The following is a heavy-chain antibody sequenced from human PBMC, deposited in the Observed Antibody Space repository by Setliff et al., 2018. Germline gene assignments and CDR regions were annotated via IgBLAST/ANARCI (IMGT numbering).Heavy chain of an antibody. D-gene: IGHD3-10*02. V-gene: IGHV4-39*07. Sequence: SETLSLTCTVSDASIGGSGYYWGWIRQPPGKGPEWIGNIHYSGSTHYNPSLKSRVTISVDTSKNQFSLKLTSVTAADAAVHYCANLAYLRGLDYWGPGTLVTVS. CDR2: IHYSGST. CDR1: DASIGGSGYY. J-gene: IGHJ4*02. CDR3: ANLAYLRGLDY.